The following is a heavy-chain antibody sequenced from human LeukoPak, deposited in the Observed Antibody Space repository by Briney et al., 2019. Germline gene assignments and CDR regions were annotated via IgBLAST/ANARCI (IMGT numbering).Heavy chain of an antibody. CDR1: GYTFTSYD. CDR3: ARVNSSHWYYHCMDV. V-gene: IGHV1-8*01. D-gene: IGHD6-6*01. J-gene: IGHJ6*03. Sequence: GASVKVSCKASGYTFTSYDINWVRQATGQGLEWMGWMNPNSGNTGYAQKFQGRVTMTRNTSMDAAYMELSSLTSDDTAVYYCARVNSSHWYYHCMDVWGKGTTVTVSS. CDR2: MNPNSGNT.